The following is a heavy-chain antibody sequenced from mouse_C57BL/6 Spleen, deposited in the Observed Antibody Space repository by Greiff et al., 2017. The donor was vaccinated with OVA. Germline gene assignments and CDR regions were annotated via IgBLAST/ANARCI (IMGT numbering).Heavy chain of an antibody. CDR3: TRYDSDEGTALFDV. CDR1: GFTFSSYA. J-gene: IGHJ1*03. V-gene: IGHV5-9-1*02. CDR2: ISSGGDYI. Sequence: EVQLVESGEGLVKPGGSLKLSCAASGFTFSSYAMSWVRQTPEKRLEWVAYISSGGDYIYYADTVKGRFTISRDNARNTLYLQMSSLKSEDTAMYYCTRYDSDEGTALFDVWGTGTTVTVSS. D-gene: IGHD2-4*01.